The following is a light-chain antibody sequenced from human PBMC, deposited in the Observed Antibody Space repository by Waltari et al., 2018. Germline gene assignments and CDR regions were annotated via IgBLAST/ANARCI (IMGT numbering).Light chain of an antibody. CDR2: KAS. V-gene: IGKV1-5*03. CDR1: QYVKNN. CDR3: QEYDSLPIT. J-gene: IGKJ4*01. Sequence: DIQFTQSPSTLPASLRDRVPTTCRASQYVKNNLAWFQQKPGKAPRVLIHKASRLESGVPSRFSGSGFGTEFSLSISSLQPDDFATYYCQEYDSLPITFGGGTKVEIK.